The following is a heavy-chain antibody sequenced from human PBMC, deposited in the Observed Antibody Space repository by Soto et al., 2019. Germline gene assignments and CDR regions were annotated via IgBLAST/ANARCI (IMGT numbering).Heavy chain of an antibody. Sequence: PGGSLRLSCAASGFTFSSYGMHWVRQAPGKGLEWVAVISYDGSNKYYADSVKGRFTISRDNSKNTLYLQMNSLRAEDTAVYYCAKDPSAMVTQFDYWGQGTLVTVSS. D-gene: IGHD5-18*01. CDR3: AKDPSAMVTQFDY. J-gene: IGHJ4*02. CDR1: GFTFSSYG. CDR2: ISYDGSNK. V-gene: IGHV3-30*18.